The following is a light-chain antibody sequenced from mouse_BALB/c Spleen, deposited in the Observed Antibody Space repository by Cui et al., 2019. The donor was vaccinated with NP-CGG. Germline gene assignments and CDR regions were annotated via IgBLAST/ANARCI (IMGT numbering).Light chain of an antibody. V-gene: IGLV1*01. CDR3: ALWYSNHWV. CDR1: TGAVTTSNY. J-gene: IGLJ1*01. Sequence: QAVVTQVSALTTSPGDTVTLTCSSSTGAVTTSNYANWVQEKPDHLFTGLIGGTNNRAPGVPARFSGSLIGNKAALTITGAQTEDEAIYFCALWYSNHWVFGGGTKLTVL. CDR2: GTN.